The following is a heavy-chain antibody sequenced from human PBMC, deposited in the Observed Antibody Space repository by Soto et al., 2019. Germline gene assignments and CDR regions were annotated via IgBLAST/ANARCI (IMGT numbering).Heavy chain of an antibody. D-gene: IGHD3-9*01. CDR3: AHGSYDILSRYYFDY. CDR2: IYWDDDK. Sequence: QITLKESGPTLVKPTQTLTLTCTFSGFSLSTSGVGVGWSRQPPGKALEWLALIYWDDDKRYSPSLKSRLTNTKDTSKNQVVLTMTNMDPVDTATYYCAHGSYDILSRYYFDYWGQGTLVTVSS. CDR1: GFSLSTSGVG. J-gene: IGHJ4*02. V-gene: IGHV2-5*02.